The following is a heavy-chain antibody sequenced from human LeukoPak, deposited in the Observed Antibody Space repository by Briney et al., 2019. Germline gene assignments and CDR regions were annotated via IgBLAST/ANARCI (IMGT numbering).Heavy chain of an antibody. CDR3: ARDGDSTGYYFAY. CDR1: GYSISSGHY. D-gene: IGHD3-22*01. CDR2: IYYSGST. V-gene: IGHV4-28*03. Sequence: SETLSLTCAVSGYSISSGHYWGWIRQPPGKGLEWIGYIYYSGSTYYNPSLTSRVTISVDTSKNHFSLKLSSVTAADTAVYYCARDGDSTGYYFAYWGQGTLVTVSS. J-gene: IGHJ4*02.